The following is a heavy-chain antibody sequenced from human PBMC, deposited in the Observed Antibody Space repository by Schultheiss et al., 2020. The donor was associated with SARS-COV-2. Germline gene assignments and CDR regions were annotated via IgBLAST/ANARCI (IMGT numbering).Heavy chain of an antibody. V-gene: IGHV3-11*01. J-gene: IGHJ4*02. CDR2: ISGSGGST. CDR3: AKEGTAMGNDY. CDR1: GFTFSDYY. D-gene: IGHD5-18*01. Sequence: GGSLRLSCAASGFTFSDYYMSWIRQAPGKGLEWVSAISGSGGSTYYADSVKGRFTISRDNAKNSLYLQMNSLRAEDTAVYYCAKEGTAMGNDYWGQGTLVTVSS.